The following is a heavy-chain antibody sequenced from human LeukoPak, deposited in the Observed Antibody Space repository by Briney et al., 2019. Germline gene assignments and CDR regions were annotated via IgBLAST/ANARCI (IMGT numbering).Heavy chain of an antibody. CDR1: GFSFMNAW. V-gene: IGHV3-15*01. CDR2: IKSNADGGTP. Sequence: PGGSLRLSCAASGFSFMNAWMIWVRQAPGKGLEWVGRIKSNADGGTPDYAAPARGRFTISRDDSKNTLYLQMNSLKTEDTAVYYCTTFYHEYSPYWGRGTLVTVSS. D-gene: IGHD2/OR15-2a*01. J-gene: IGHJ4*02. CDR3: TTFYHEYSPY.